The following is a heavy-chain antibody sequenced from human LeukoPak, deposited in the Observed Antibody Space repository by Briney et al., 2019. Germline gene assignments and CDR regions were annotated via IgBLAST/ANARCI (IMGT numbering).Heavy chain of an antibody. CDR1: ECTFSTYW. CDR3: ARGYKGTNFDY. V-gene: IGHV3-7*03. Sequence: GGSLRLSCAASECTFSTYWMTWVRQAPGKGLEWVANIKQDGSEKYYVDSAKGRFTISRDNSKNTLYLQMNSLRAEDTAVYYCARGYKGTNFDYWGQGTLVTVSS. D-gene: IGHD1-14*01. J-gene: IGHJ4*02. CDR2: IKQDGSEK.